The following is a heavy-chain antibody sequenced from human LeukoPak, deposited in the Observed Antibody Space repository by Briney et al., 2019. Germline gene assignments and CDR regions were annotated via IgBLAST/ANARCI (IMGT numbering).Heavy chain of an antibody. CDR1: GYTFTGYY. D-gene: IGHD3-3*01. V-gene: IGHV1-2*02. J-gene: IGHJ5*02. CDR2: INPNSGGT. CDR3: ARGALRFLEWIKPFDP. Sequence: GASVKVSCKASGYTFTGYYMHWVRQAPGQGLEWMGWINPNSGGTNYAQKFQGRVTMTRDTSISTAYMELSRLRSDDTAVYYCARGALRFLEWIKPFDPWGQGTLVTVSS.